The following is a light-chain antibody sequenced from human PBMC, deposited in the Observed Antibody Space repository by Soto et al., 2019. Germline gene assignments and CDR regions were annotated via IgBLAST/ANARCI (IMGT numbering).Light chain of an antibody. Sequence: EIFLTQSPGTLSLAQGERATLSCGASQSVSSNFLARYQQKPGQAPRLLIYGASKRATGIPDRFSGSGPGTDFTLTISRLEPEDFAVYYCQQYGSSPPWTFGQGTKVDIK. CDR2: GAS. CDR3: QQYGSSPPWT. J-gene: IGKJ1*01. CDR1: QSVSSNF. V-gene: IGKV3-20*01.